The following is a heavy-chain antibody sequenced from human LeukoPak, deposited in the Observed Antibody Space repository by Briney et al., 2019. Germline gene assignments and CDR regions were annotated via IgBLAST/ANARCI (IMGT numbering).Heavy chain of an antibody. CDR1: GFTFDDYA. J-gene: IGHJ6*02. Sequence: TGGSLRLSCAASGFTFDDYAMHWVRQAPGKGLEWVSGISWNSGSIGYADSVKGRFTISRDNAKNTLYLQMNSLRAEDTAVYFCARDYGRSRDYGMDVWGQGTTVTVSS. CDR3: ARDYGRSRDYGMDV. V-gene: IGHV3-9*01. CDR2: ISWNSGSI. D-gene: IGHD3-10*01.